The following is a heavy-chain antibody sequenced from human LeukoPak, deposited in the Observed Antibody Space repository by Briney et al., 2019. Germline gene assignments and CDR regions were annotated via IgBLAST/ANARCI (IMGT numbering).Heavy chain of an antibody. D-gene: IGHD4-23*01. CDR2: IYPGDSDT. J-gene: IGHJ2*01. Sequence: GESLKISCKGSGYGFTSYWIGWVRQMPGKGLEWMAIIYPGDSDTRYSPSFQGQVTISADKSINTAYLQWSSLKASDAAMYYCARRVVNNRNWYFDLWGRGTLVTVSS. CDR3: ARRVVNNRNWYFDL. CDR1: GYGFTSYW. V-gene: IGHV5-51*01.